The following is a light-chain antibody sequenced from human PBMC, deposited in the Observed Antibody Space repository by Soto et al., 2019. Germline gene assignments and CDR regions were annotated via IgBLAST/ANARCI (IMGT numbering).Light chain of an antibody. V-gene: IGLV1-51*01. Sequence: QSVLTQPPSVSAAPGQKVTISCSGSSSNIGNNYVSWYQQLPGTAPKLLIYDNNKRPSGIPDRFSGSKSGTSATLGITGLQTGDEADYHCATLDSSLSGEVFGGGTKLTVL. CDR2: DNN. J-gene: IGLJ2*01. CDR3: ATLDSSLSGEV. CDR1: SSNIGNNY.